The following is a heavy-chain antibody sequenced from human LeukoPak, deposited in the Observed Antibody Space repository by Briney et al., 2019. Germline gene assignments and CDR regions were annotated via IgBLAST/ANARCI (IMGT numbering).Heavy chain of an antibody. CDR1: GFTFSSYA. V-gene: IGHV3-23*01. CDR3: AKDQEVGATENFDY. CDR2: ISGSGGST. D-gene: IGHD1-26*01. Sequence: GGSLRLSCAASGFTFSSYAMSWVRQAPGKGLEWVSAISGSGGSTYYADSVKGRFTISRDNSKNTLYLQMDSLRAEDTAVYYWAKDQEVGATENFDYWAREPWSPSPQ. J-gene: IGHJ4*02.